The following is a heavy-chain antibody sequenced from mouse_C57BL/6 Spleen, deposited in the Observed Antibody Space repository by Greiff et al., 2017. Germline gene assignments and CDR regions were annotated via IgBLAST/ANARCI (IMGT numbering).Heavy chain of an antibody. V-gene: IGHV1-55*01. D-gene: IGHD2-1*01. CDR1: GYTFTRYW. J-gene: IGHJ3*01. Sequence: QVQLQQPGAELVKPGASVKMSCKASGYTFTRYWITWVKQRPGQGLEWIGGIYPGSGSTNYNEKFKSKATLTVATSSSTAYMQLSSLTSEDAEVDDCARASIYYGNWFAYWGQGTLVTVSA. CDR2: IYPGSGST. CDR3: ARASIYYGNWFAY.